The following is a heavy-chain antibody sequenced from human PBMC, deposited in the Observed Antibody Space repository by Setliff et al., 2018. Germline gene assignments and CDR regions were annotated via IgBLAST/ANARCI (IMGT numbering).Heavy chain of an antibody. CDR2: IYYSGST. D-gene: IGHD3-16*01. CDR1: GGSISSYY. J-gene: IGHJ4*02. V-gene: IGHV4-59*01. CDR3: ARLRGAFGY. Sequence: SETLSLTCTVSGGSISSYYWSWIRQPPGKRLEWIGYIYYSGSTNYNPSLESRVTISVDTSKNQFSLRLNSATAADTAVYYCARLRGAFGYWGQGTLVTVSS.